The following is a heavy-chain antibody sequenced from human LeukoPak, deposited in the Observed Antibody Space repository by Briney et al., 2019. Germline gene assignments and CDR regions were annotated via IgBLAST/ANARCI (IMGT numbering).Heavy chain of an antibody. CDR2: TSDRGDYT. Sequence: GSLRLSCAASGFTFTSYSMSWVRQAPGKGLEWVSGTSDRGDYTYYADSVKGRFTISRDNSKNTLYLQMNSLRAEDTALYFCAKKAQYNGNYPLDYWGQGTLVTVSS. V-gene: IGHV3-23*01. D-gene: IGHD1-26*01. CDR3: AKKAQYNGNYPLDY. J-gene: IGHJ4*02. CDR1: GFTFTSYS.